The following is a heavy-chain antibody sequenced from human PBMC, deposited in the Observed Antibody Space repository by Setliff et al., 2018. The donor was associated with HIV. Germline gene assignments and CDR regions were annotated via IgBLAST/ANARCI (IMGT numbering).Heavy chain of an antibody. CDR1: EYTFTDYF. CDR2: ISPYNGHT. CDR3: ARWSCGRATCYDSPYNWFDP. D-gene: IGHD2-2*01. Sequence: ASVKVSCKASEYTFTDYFIHWVRQAPGQGLEWMGWISPYNGHTNYAQKLQGRVTMTTDTSTSTTYMELTSLRSDDTAVYYCARWSCGRATCYDSPYNWFDPWGQGTLVTVSS. V-gene: IGHV1-18*04. J-gene: IGHJ5*02.